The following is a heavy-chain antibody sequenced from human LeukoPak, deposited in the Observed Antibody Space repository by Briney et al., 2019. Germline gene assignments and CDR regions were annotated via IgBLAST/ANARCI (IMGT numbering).Heavy chain of an antibody. CDR1: GYTFTNYY. CDR3: AREQLVGTYYFDY. V-gene: IGHV1-46*01. Sequence: ASVKVSCKASGYTFTNYYMHWVRQAPGQGLEWMGILSPSGGSTSYAQKFQGRVTMTRDTSTSTVYMELSSLGSDDTAVYYCAREQLVGTYYFDYWGQGTLVTVSS. J-gene: IGHJ4*02. CDR2: LSPSGGST. D-gene: IGHD6-6*01.